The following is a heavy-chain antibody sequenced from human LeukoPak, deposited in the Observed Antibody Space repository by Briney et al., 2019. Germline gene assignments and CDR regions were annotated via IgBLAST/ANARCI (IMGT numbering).Heavy chain of an antibody. J-gene: IGHJ4*02. CDR2: IKQDGSEK. CDR1: GFTFSSHW. D-gene: IGHD5-18*01. Sequence: GGSLRLSCAAAGFTFSSHWMSWVRQAPGKGLEWVANIKQDGSEKYYVDSVKGRFTISRDNAKNSLYLQMNSLRAEDTAVYDCASITRYSYGHNLEVFDYWGQGTLVTVSS. V-gene: IGHV3-7*01. CDR3: ASITRYSYGHNLEVFDY.